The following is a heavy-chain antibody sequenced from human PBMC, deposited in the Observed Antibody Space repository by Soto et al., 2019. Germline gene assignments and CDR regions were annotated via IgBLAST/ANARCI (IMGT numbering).Heavy chain of an antibody. J-gene: IGHJ4*02. CDR1: GGTFSSYA. D-gene: IGHD5-18*01. Sequence: SVKVSCKASGGTFSSYAISWVRQAPGQGLEWMGGIIPIFGTANYAQKFQGRVTITADESTSTAYMELSSLRSEDTAVYYCASYGAGGYSYGILDYWGQGTLVTVPQ. CDR2: IIPIFGTA. CDR3: ASYGAGGYSYGILDY. V-gene: IGHV1-69*13.